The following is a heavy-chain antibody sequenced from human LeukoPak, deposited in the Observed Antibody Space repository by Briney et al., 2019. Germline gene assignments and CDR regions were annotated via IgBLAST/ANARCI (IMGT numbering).Heavy chain of an antibody. V-gene: IGHV4-39*07. Sequence: PSETLSLTFTVSGGSISSSSYYWGWIRQPPGKGLEWIGSIYYSGSTYYNPSLKSRVTISVDTSKNQFSLKLSSVTAADTAVYYCARVSSSWYHYDYWGQGTLVTVSS. CDR1: GGSISSSSYY. J-gene: IGHJ4*02. CDR2: IYYSGST. D-gene: IGHD6-13*01. CDR3: ARVSSSWYHYDY.